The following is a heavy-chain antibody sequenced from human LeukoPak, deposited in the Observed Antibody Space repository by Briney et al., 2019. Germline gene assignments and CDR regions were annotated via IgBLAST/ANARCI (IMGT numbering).Heavy chain of an antibody. D-gene: IGHD3-10*01. Sequence: ASVKVSCKVSGYTLTELSMHWVRQAPGKGVEWMGGFDPEDGETIYAQKFQGRVTMTEDTSTDTAYMELSSLRSEDTAVYYCATDFYGSGSYYYWGQGTLVTVSS. CDR1: GYTLTELS. J-gene: IGHJ4*02. V-gene: IGHV1-24*01. CDR2: FDPEDGET. CDR3: ATDFYGSGSYYY.